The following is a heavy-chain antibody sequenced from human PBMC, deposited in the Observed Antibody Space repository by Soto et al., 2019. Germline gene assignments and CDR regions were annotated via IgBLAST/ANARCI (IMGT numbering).Heavy chain of an antibody. CDR3: ARHTPAISISDH. CDR1: GGSISSSSYY. J-gene: IGHJ4*02. D-gene: IGHD2-15*01. CDR2: IYYSGST. Sequence: NPSETLSLTCTVSGGSISSSSYYWGWIRQPPGKGLEWIGSIYYSGSTYYNPSLKSRVTISVDTSKNQFSLKLSSVTAADTAVYYCARHTPAISISDHWGQGTLGTVSS. V-gene: IGHV4-39*01.